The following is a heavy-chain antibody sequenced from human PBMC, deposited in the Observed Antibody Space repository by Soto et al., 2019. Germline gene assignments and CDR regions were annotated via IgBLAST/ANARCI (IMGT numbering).Heavy chain of an antibody. CDR2: IYSSGNS. CDR3: ARHSSSSRGWFDP. CDR1: GGSLSNYY. Sequence: SETLSLTCTVSGGSLSNYYWTWIRQPPGKGLEWIGYIYSSGNSNYNPSLESRVTISVDTSKNQFSLNLTSVTAADTAVYYCARHSSSSRGWFDPWGQGTLVTVSS. D-gene: IGHD6-6*01. V-gene: IGHV4-59*08. J-gene: IGHJ5*02.